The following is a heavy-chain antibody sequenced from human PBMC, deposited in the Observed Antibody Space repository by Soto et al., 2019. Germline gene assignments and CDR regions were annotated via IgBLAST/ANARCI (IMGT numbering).Heavy chain of an antibody. CDR1: TFIFTNYA. Sequence: GGSLRFSCAASTFIFTNYAMSWVRQAPGEGLEWVSAISGSGGTTYYAESVKGRFSISRDNSKNTLYLQLNSLRVQDTAIYYCATISDRGIAAALDFWGQGTLVTVSS. J-gene: IGHJ4*02. D-gene: IGHD6-13*01. CDR3: ATISDRGIAAALDF. V-gene: IGHV3-23*01. CDR2: ISGSGGTT.